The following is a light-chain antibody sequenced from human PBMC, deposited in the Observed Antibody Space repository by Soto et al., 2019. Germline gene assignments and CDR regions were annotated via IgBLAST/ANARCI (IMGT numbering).Light chain of an antibody. CDR1: QSVSSN. Sequence: EIVMTQSPVTLSVSPGERATLSCRASQSVSSNLAWYQQKPGQAPSLLIYGAFTRATGIPARFSGTGSGTEFTLTISSLQSEDFAVYYCQQYYNWPRTFGQGTKV. J-gene: IGKJ1*01. CDR2: GAF. V-gene: IGKV3-15*01. CDR3: QQYYNWPRT.